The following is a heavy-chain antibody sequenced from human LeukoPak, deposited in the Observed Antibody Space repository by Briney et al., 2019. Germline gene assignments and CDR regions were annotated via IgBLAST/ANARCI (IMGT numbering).Heavy chain of an antibody. D-gene: IGHD1-20*01. CDR1: GYTFTAYY. Sequence: GASVKVSCKASGYTFTAYYIHWARLAPGQGLEWMGWINPNTGATKYAQKFQGRVTMTRGTTLRTAYMEMSRLRSDDTAIYYCARDEGITGRFDYWGQGTLVAVSS. J-gene: IGHJ4*02. CDR2: INPNTGAT. V-gene: IGHV1-2*02. CDR3: ARDEGITGRFDY.